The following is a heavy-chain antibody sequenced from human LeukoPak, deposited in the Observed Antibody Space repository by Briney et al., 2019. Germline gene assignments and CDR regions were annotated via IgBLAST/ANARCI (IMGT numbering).Heavy chain of an antibody. J-gene: IGHJ6*03. CDR3: ARELVVVTEGYYYMDV. CDR1: GGSFSGYY. CDR2: INHSGST. Sequence: SETLSLTCAVYGGSFSGYYWSWIRQPPGKGLEWIGEINHSGSTNYNPSLKSRVTISVDTSKNQFSLKLSSVTAADTAVYYCARELVVVTEGYYYMDVWGKGTTVTVSS. D-gene: IGHD2-21*02. V-gene: IGHV4-34*01.